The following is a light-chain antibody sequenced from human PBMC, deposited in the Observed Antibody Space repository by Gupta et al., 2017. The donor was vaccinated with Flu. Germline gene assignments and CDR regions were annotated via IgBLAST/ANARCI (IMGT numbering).Light chain of an antibody. J-gene: IGKJ4*01. CDR2: DAS. Sequence: SPASLSVSPGERATPSCRDSQSVSNNLAWYQQKPGQAPRLLIYDASTTATGIPARFSGSGSGTEFTLTSNSVQSEDFAVYYCQQYDDLPTFGGGTTVGIK. CDR3: QQYDDLPT. V-gene: IGKV3-15*01. CDR1: QSVSNN.